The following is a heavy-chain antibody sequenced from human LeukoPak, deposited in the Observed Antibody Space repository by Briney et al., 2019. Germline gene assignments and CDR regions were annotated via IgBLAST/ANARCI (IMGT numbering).Heavy chain of an antibody. Sequence: SETLSLTCAVYGGSFSGYYWSWIRQPPGKGLEWIGEINHSGSTNYNPSLKSRVTISVDTSKNQFSLKLSSVTAADTAVYYCARATRGGQVDYWGQGTLVTVSS. J-gene: IGHJ4*02. CDR2: INHSGST. V-gene: IGHV4-34*01. CDR3: ARATRGGQVDY. D-gene: IGHD2-15*01. CDR1: GGSFSGYY.